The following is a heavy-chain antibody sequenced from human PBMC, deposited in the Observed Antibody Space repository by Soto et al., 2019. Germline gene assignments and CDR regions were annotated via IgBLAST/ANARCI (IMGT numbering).Heavy chain of an antibody. CDR2: IYYSGRT. V-gene: IGHV4-59*01. CDR3: ARVGGDDFGDSGGFDY. J-gene: IGHJ4*02. CDR1: GGSISSYY. Sequence: SETLSLTCTVSGGSISSYYWSWIRQPPGKGLEWIGYIYYSGRTNYNPSLKSRVTISVDTSKNQFSLKLSSVTAADTAVYYCARVGGDDFGDSGGFDYWGQGTLVTVSS. D-gene: IGHD4-17*01.